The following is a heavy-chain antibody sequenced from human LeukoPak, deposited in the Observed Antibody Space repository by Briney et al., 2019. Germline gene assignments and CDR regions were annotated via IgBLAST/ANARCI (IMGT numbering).Heavy chain of an antibody. CDR2: IYYSGST. V-gene: IGHV4-59*08. Sequence: SETLSLTCTVSGGSISSYYRSWIRQPPGKGLEWIGYIYYSGSTYYNPSLKSRVTISVDTSKNQFSLKLSSVTAADTAVYYCARVGLTDILTGYCPPPYYFDYWGQGTLVTVSS. J-gene: IGHJ4*01. CDR1: GGSISSYY. CDR3: ARVGLTDILTGYCPPPYYFDY. D-gene: IGHD3-9*01.